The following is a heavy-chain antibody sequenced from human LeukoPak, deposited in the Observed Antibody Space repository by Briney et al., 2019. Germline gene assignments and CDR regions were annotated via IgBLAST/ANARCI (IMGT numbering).Heavy chain of an antibody. CDR1: GFTFDDYA. J-gene: IGHJ6*03. CDR2: ISWDGGST. V-gene: IGHV3-43D*03. CDR3: AKDRAARGRGNYFYMDV. Sequence: GGSLRLSCAASGFTFDDYAMHWVRQAPGKGLEWVSLISWDGGSTYYADSVKGRFTISRDNSKNSLYLQMNSLRAEDTALYYCAKDRAARGRGNYFYMDVWGKGTTVTVSS. D-gene: IGHD2/OR15-2a*01.